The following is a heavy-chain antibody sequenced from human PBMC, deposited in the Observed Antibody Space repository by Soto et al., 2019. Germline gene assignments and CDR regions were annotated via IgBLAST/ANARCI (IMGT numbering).Heavy chain of an antibody. Sequence: PGGSLRLSCAASGFTFGSYGMHWVRQAPGKGLEWVAVIWYDGSNKYYADSVKGRFTISRDNSKNTLYLQMNSLRAEDTAVYYCARLKTVGFYYYYGMDVWGQGTTVTVSS. V-gene: IGHV3-33*01. CDR3: ARLKTVGFYYYYGMDV. CDR1: GFTFGSYG. J-gene: IGHJ6*02. CDR2: IWYDGSNK.